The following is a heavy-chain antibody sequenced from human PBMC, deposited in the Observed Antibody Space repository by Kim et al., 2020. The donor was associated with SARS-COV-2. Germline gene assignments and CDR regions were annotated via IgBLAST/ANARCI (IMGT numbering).Heavy chain of an antibody. CDR2: INHSGST. Sequence: SEILSLTCAVYGGSFSGYYWSWIRQPPGKGLEWIGEINHSGSTNYNPSLKSRVTISVDTSKNQFSLKLSSVTTADTAVYYCARVRGKIAARRALRGYFDYWGQGTLVTVSS. V-gene: IGHV4-34*01. CDR1: GGSFSGYY. CDR3: ARVRGKIAARRALRGYFDY. D-gene: IGHD6-6*01. J-gene: IGHJ4*02.